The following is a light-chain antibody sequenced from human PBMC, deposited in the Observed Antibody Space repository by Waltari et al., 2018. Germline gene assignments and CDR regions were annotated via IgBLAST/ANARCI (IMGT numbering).Light chain of an antibody. Sequence: DIQMTQSPSTLSASVGDTVSITCRASQSINRWLAWYQQKPGKAPNRLIYRASTLESGVPSRFSVSESGAEFTLTISSLQPDDFATYYCQQYSDDWTFGQGTKVEIK. CDR3: QQYSDDWT. J-gene: IGKJ1*01. CDR1: QSINRW. V-gene: IGKV1-5*03. CDR2: RAS.